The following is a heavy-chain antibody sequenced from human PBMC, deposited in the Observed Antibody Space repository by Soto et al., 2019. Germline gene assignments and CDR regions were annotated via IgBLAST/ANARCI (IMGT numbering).Heavy chain of an antibody. CDR3: ARTIWGGYYGMDV. J-gene: IGHJ6*02. Sequence: QVQLQESGPGLVKPSQTLSLTCTVSGGSISSGDYYWSWIRQPPGKGLEWIGYIYYSGSTYYNPSRKSRVTTSVDTSKNQFSLRLSSVTAADTDVYYCARTIWGGYYGMDVWGQGTTVTVSS. CDR1: GGSISSGDYY. CDR2: IYYSGST. V-gene: IGHV4-30-4*01. D-gene: IGHD3-10*01.